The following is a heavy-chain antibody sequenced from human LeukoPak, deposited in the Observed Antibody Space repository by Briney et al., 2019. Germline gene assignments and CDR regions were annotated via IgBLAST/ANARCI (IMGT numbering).Heavy chain of an antibody. J-gene: IGHJ4*02. CDR1: GGSFSGYY. CDR2: INHSGST. D-gene: IGHD3-22*01. CDR3: ARRQSSSGYTPNFDY. Sequence: TLSLTCAVYGGSFSGYYWSWIRQPPGKGLEWIGEINHSGSTNYNPSLKSRVTISVDTSKNQFSLKLSSVTAADTAVYYCARRQSSSGYTPNFDYWGQGTLVTVSS. V-gene: IGHV4-34*01.